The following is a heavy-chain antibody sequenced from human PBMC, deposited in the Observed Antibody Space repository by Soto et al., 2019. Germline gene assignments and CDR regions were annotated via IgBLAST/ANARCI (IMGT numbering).Heavy chain of an antibody. CDR3: GKDVGDYVPYYYGVDV. Sequence: QVQLVESGGGVVQPGTPLRLSCAASGFTFKTHPMHWVRQAPGKGLEGMAVIAYDGNEKFYADSVKGRFTISRDNSKNALYLQINTLTNEDTAVYYCGKDVGDYVPYYYGVDVWGQGTTVTVSS. CDR1: GFTFKTHP. J-gene: IGHJ6*02. CDR2: IAYDGNEK. D-gene: IGHD1-26*01. V-gene: IGHV3-30*18.